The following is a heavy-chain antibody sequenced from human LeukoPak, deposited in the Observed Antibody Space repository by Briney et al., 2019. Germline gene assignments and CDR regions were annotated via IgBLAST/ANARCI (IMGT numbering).Heavy chain of an antibody. J-gene: IGHJ4*02. Sequence: SETLSLTCAVYGGSFSGYYWTWIRQSPGKGLEWIGEIYHSGSTNSNPSLRSRVTVLVDTSENQFSLKLSSVTAADTAVYYCARARETVAIDYWGQGTLVTVAS. CDR1: GGSFSGYY. D-gene: IGHD5-12*01. V-gene: IGHV4-34*01. CDR3: ARARETVAIDY. CDR2: IYHSGST.